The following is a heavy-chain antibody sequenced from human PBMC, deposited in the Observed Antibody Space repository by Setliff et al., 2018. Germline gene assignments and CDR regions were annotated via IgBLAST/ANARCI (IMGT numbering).Heavy chain of an antibody. V-gene: IGHV2-70*04. Sequence: SGPTLVNPTQTLTLTCTFSGFSLNTSGMRVSWIRQPPGKALEWPARIDWVDDKFYSTSLKTRLTISEDTSKKQVVLTMTNMDPVDTATYYCARISASSSHFDYWGPGTLVTVSS. CDR1: GFSLNTSGMR. J-gene: IGHJ4*02. D-gene: IGHD6-13*01. CDR2: IDWVDDK. CDR3: ARISASSSHFDY.